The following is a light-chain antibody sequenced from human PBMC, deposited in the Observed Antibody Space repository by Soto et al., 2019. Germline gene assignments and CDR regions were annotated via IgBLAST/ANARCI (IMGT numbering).Light chain of an antibody. CDR3: PQYHSYWT. Sequence: DFQMTQFPSTLSASVGDRVTITCRASQNIRSRLAWFQQKPGKGPKLLIYDASSLESGVQQRFSGSGSGTEFTLTISSLQTDDFSTYYCPQYHSYWTFGQGTEVEIK. J-gene: IGKJ1*01. CDR2: DAS. CDR1: QNIRSR. V-gene: IGKV1-5*01.